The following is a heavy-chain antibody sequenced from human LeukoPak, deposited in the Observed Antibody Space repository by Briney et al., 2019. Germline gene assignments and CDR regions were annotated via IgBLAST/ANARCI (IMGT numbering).Heavy chain of an antibody. D-gene: IGHD5-18*01. CDR2: ISSSGSFI. CDR1: GFTFSSYS. J-gene: IGHJ4*02. V-gene: IGHV3-21*01. CDR3: AKSVDTATIAY. Sequence: PGGSLRLSCAASGFTFSSYSMNWVRQVPGKGLEWVSSISSSGSFIYYADSVKGRFTISRDNAKNSPYLQMSSLRAEDTAVYYCAKSVDTATIAYWGQGTLVTVSS.